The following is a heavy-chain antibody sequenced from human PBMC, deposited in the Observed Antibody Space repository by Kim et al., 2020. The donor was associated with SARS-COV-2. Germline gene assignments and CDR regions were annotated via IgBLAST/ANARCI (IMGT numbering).Heavy chain of an antibody. CDR3: ARGDFSGWSTYCDF. V-gene: IGHV3-23*01. J-gene: IGHJ3*01. CDR2: ICGGGGRK. Sequence: GGSLRLSCGASGFTFNNYVMSWVRQSPEKGLEWVAGICGGGGRKYYVDSVKGRFTISRDNSKNTLYLHINSLRVEDAALYFCARGDFSGWSTYCDFWGQGTRVTVPS. CDR1: GFTFNNYV. D-gene: IGHD6-19*01.